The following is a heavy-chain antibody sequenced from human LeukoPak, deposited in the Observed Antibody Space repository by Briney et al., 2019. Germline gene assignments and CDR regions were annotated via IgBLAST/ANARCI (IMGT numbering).Heavy chain of an antibody. CDR3: AKGTDRSGYSPERSFDY. CDR1: GFTFSSYA. V-gene: IGHV3-23*01. D-gene: IGHD3-22*01. J-gene: IGHJ4*02. CDR2: ISGSGGST. Sequence: GGSLRLSCAASGFTFSSYAMSWVRQAPGKGLECVSAISGSGGSTYYADSVKGRFTISRDNSKNTLYLQMTSLTAADTAVSYCAKGTDRSGYSPERSFDYWGQGTLVTVSS.